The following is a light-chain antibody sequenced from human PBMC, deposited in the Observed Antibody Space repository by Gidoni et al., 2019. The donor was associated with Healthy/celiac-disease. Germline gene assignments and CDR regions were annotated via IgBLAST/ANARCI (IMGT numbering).Light chain of an antibody. Sequence: EIVMTQSPATLPVSPGERATLSCRASQSVSSNLAWYQQKPGQAPRLLSYGASTRATGIPARFSGSGSGTEFTLTISSLQSEDFAVYYCQQYNNWLTTFGQGTKVEIK. CDR3: QQYNNWLTT. V-gene: IGKV3-15*01. CDR2: GAS. J-gene: IGKJ1*01. CDR1: QSVSSN.